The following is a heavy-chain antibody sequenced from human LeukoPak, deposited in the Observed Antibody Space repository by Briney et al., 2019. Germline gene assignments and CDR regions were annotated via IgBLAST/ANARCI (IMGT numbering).Heavy chain of an antibody. V-gene: IGHV4-34*01. Sequence: PSETLSLTCTVSGGSISSYYWSWIRQPPGKGLEWIGEINHSGSTNYNPSLKSRVTISVDTSKNQFSLKLSSVTAADTAVYYCARRYSYDLWAHRYYYMDVWGKGTTVTVSS. CDR1: GGSISSYY. J-gene: IGHJ6*03. CDR3: ARRYSYDLWAHRYYYMDV. CDR2: INHSGST. D-gene: IGHD5-18*01.